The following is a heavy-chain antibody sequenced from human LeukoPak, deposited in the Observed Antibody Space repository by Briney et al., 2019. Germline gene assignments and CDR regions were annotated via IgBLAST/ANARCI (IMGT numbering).Heavy chain of an antibody. CDR3: TRLLGIAVAGDHFDY. D-gene: IGHD6-19*01. CDR2: IRGKANSYAT. Sequence: PGGSLRLSCAASGFTFSGSAMHWVHQASGKGLEWVGRIRGKANSYATAYAASVKGRFTISRDDSKNTAYLQMNSLKTEDTAVYYCTRLLGIAVAGDHFDYWGQGTLVTVSS. J-gene: IGHJ4*02. CDR1: GFTFSGSA. V-gene: IGHV3-73*01.